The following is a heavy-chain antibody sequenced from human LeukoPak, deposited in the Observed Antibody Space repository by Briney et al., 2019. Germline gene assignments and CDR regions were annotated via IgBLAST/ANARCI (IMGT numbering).Heavy chain of an antibody. D-gene: IGHD5-12*01. CDR2: IYYSGST. J-gene: IGHJ4*02. CDR3: ARLRGYSGYEPFDY. CDR1: GGSISSYY. V-gene: IGHV4-59*08. Sequence: SETLSLTCTVSGGSISSYYWSWIRQPAGKGLEWIGYIYYSGSTNYNPSLKSRVTISVDTSKNQFSLKLSSVTAADTAVYYCARLRGYSGYEPFDYWGQGTLVTVSS.